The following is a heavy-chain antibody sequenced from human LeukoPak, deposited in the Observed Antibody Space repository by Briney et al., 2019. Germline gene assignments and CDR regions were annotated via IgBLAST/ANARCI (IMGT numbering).Heavy chain of an antibody. CDR2: IRGSGGIT. CDR3: ARSSTVVTPDYYYVMDV. D-gene: IGHD4-23*01. Sequence: GGSLRLSCAASGFTFNSPAMSWVRQAPGKGLEWVLGIRGSGGITYYTDSVKGRFTISRDNSKNTVYLQMSSLRAEDTAVYYCARSSTVVTPDYYYVMDVWGQGTAVTVSS. J-gene: IGHJ6*02. V-gene: IGHV3-23*01. CDR1: GFTFNSPA.